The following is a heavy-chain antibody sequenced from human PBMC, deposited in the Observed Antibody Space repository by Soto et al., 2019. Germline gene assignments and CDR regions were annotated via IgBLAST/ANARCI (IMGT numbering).Heavy chain of an antibody. Sequence: EVQLVESGGGLVQPGGSLKLSCAASGFTLSSYWMYWVRQAPGKGPFWVSRISSDGSDITYADSVKGRFTISRDNAKNTLYLQMNSLRAEDTAVYYCSRTFPMTSYWYFDLWGRGTLVTVSS. CDR3: SRTFPMTSYWYFDL. CDR2: ISSDGSDI. V-gene: IGHV3-74*03. J-gene: IGHJ2*01. CDR1: GFTLSSYW.